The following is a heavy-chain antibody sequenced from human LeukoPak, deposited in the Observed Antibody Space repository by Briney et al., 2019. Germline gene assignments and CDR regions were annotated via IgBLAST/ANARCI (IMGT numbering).Heavy chain of an antibody. CDR3: AKHDYDSSGLYYFDY. J-gene: IGHJ4*02. CDR1: GFTFSTFA. V-gene: IGHV3-23*01. CDR2: IFPSGGEI. Sequence: PGGSLRLSCEASGFTFSTFAMIWVRQPPGKGLEWVSSIFPSGGEIHYADSVRGRFTISRDNSKSTLSLQMNSLRAEDTAIYYCAKHDYDSSGLYYFDYWGQGTLVTVSS. D-gene: IGHD3-22*01.